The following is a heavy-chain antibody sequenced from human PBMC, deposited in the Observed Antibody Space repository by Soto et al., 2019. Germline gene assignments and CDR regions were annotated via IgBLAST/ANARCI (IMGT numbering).Heavy chain of an antibody. CDR2: IYYSGST. CDR3: ARVNIYCPNGVCPLDYYYYGMDV. D-gene: IGHD2-8*01. V-gene: IGHV4-31*03. J-gene: IGHJ6*02. CDR1: GGSISSGDYY. Sequence: PSETLSLTCTVSGGSISSGDYYWSWIRQLPGKGLECIGYIYYSGSTYYNPSLKSRVTISVDTSKIHFPLKLGSVTAADTAVYYCARVNIYCPNGVCPLDYYYYGMDVWGQGTTVTVSS.